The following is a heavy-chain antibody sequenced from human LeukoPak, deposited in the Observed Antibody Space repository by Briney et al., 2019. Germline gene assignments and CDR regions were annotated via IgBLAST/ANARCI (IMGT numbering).Heavy chain of an antibody. CDR1: GFTFSDYY. J-gene: IGHJ6*03. D-gene: IGHD6-19*01. V-gene: IGHV3-11*01. CDR3: ARDLAGYYYYYMDV. CDR2: ISSSGTTK. Sequence: GGSLRLSCAASGFTFSDYYMSWIRQAPGKGLEWVSYISSSGTTKYYADSVKGRFTISRDNAKNSLYLQMNSLRAEDTAVYYCARDLAGYYYYYMDVWGKGTTVTVSS.